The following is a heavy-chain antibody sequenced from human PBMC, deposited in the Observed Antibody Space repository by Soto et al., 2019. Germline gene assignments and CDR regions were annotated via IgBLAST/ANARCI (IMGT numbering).Heavy chain of an antibody. J-gene: IGHJ3*02. V-gene: IGHV1-8*03. D-gene: IGHD3-3*01. CDR2: MNPNIGNT. CDR3: SILIFGVVVGNRAAFDI. Sequence: KSVCHDTKKGLEWMGWMNPNIGNTNYAQKFQGRVTITRDTSTSTAYMELSSLRSEDTAVYYFSILIFGVVVGNRAAFDIWVQRTMVTGSS.